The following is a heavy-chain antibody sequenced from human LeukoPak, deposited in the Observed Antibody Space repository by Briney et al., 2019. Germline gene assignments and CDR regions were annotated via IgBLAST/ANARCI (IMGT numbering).Heavy chain of an antibody. J-gene: IGHJ4*02. V-gene: IGHV3-7*01. CDR2: IKQDGSEK. CDR1: GFIFSSYW. CDR3: GRGSRISDY. D-gene: IGHD2-15*01. Sequence: GGSLRLSCEVSGFIFSSYWMSWVRQAPGKGPEWVAHIKQDGSEKDYVDSVKGRFTISRDNGKNSLYLQMNSLRAEDAAVYYCGRGSRISDYWGQGTQVTVSS.